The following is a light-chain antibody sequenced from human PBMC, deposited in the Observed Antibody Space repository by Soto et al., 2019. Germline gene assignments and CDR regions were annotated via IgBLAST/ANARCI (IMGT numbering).Light chain of an antibody. CDR1: QSVSSN. Sequence: EKVMTQSPATLSVSPGERGTLSFRASQSVSSNLAWYQQKPGQAPRLLIYDTSTRATGVPARFSGSRSGPDFTLTISRLEPEDFAVYYCQQYNRWPPLTFGGGTKVDIK. J-gene: IGKJ4*01. CDR3: QQYNRWPPLT. CDR2: DTS. V-gene: IGKV3-15*01.